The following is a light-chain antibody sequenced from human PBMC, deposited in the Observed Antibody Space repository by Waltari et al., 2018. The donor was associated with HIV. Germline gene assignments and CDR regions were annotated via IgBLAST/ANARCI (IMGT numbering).Light chain of an antibody. Sequence: QSVLTQPPSASGTPGQRVTISCSGTRSNIGSNTVNWYQLLPGTAPKLLIYNDKGRPSGGPGRFAGSRSGASASLAISGLQPEDEADYYCSSWDDRLNGQGVFGGGTKLTVL. J-gene: IGLJ3*02. V-gene: IGLV1-44*01. CDR1: RSNIGSNT. CDR2: NDK. CDR3: SSWDDRLNGQGV.